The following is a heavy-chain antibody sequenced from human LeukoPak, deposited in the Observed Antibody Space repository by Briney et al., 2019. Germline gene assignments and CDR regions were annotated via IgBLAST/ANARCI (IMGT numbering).Heavy chain of an antibody. CDR1: GFTFSSYS. V-gene: IGHV3-7*01. CDR3: AGNRQESNAPGLFDIGG. Sequence: GGSLRLSCAASGFTFSSYSMNWVRQAPGKGLEWVANIKQDGSEKYYVDSVKGRFTISRDNAKNSLYLQMNSLRAEDTAVYYCAGNRQESNAPGLFDIGGWGPRITVS. CDR2: IKQDGSEK. D-gene: IGHD1-14*01. J-gene: IGHJ6*02.